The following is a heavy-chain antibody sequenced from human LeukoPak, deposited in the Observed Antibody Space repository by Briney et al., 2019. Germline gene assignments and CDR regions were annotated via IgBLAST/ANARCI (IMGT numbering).Heavy chain of an antibody. D-gene: IGHD5-18*01. V-gene: IGHV4-61*01. CDR3: ARTTEGGYTYGYFYYYYMDV. CDR1: GYSISSGYY. J-gene: IGHJ6*03. Sequence: SETLSLTCTVPGYSISSGYYWSWIRQPPGKGLEWIGYIYYSGSTNYNPSLKSRVTISVDTYKHQFSLKLTSVTAADTAVYYCARTTEGGYTYGYFYYYYMDVWGKGTTVTISS. CDR2: IYYSGST.